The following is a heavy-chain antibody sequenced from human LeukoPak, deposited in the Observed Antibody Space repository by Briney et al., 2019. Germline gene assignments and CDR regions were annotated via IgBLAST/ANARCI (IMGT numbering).Heavy chain of an antibody. J-gene: IGHJ4*02. Sequence: GGSLRLSYAASGFIISSYAMSWVRQAPGKGLEWVSIITGSGGYTYYADSVKGRFTISRDNSKNTLYLQMNSLRAEDTAVYYCAKATGTTVTVSPNYWGQGTLVTVSS. D-gene: IGHD4-17*01. CDR2: ITGSGGYT. CDR1: GFIISSYA. CDR3: AKATGTTVTVSPNY. V-gene: IGHV3-23*01.